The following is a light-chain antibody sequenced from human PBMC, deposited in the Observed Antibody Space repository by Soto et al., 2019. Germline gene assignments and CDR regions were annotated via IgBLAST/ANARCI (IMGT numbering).Light chain of an antibody. CDR3: QSYDTSVTGSWV. CDR1: SSNIGARYD. J-gene: IGLJ3*02. Sequence: QSVLTQPPSVSGAPGQRVTISCTGSSSNIGARYDVHWYQCLPGTGPRLLIYGNNRRPSGVPDRFSGSRSGSSASLAITGLQPEDEADYYCQSYDTSVTGSWVFGGGTKLTVL. V-gene: IGLV1-40*01. CDR2: GNN.